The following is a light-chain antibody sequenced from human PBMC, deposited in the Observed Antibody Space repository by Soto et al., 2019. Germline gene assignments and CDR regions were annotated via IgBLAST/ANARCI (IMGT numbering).Light chain of an antibody. CDR3: QSYDSSLSGSNV. CDR1: SSNIGAGYD. Sequence: QSVLTQPPSVSGAPGQRVTISCTGSSSNIGAGYDVHWYLQLPGTAPKLLIYGNTNRPSGVPDRFSGSKSGTSASLAITGLQAEDEADYYCQSYDSSLSGSNVFGTGTKVTVL. CDR2: GNT. V-gene: IGLV1-40*01. J-gene: IGLJ1*01.